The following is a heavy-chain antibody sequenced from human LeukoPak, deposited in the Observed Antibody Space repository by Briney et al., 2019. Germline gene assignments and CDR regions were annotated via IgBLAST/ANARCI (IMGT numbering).Heavy chain of an antibody. D-gene: IGHD3-22*01. J-gene: IGHJ6*02. CDR3: ARYFDSSSYFPGAMDV. V-gene: IGHV3-23*01. CDR1: GFTFSSYA. CDR2: ISGSGGST. Sequence: PGGSLRLSCAASGFTFSSYAMSWVRQAPGKGLEWVSAISGSGGSTYYADSVKGRFTISRDNSKNTLYLQMNSLRAEDTAVYYCARYFDSSSYFPGAMDVWGQGTTVTVSS.